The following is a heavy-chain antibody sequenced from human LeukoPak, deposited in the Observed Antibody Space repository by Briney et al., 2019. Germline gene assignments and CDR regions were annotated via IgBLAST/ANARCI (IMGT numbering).Heavy chain of an antibody. CDR1: GGSISSYY. V-gene: IGHV4-59*01. CDR3: ARRDCSGGSRPFDY. D-gene: IGHD2-15*01. Sequence: PSETLSLTCTVSGGSISSYYWSWIRQPPGKGLEWIGYIYYSGSTNYNPSLKSRVTISVDTSKNQFSLKLSSVTAADTAVYYCARRDCSGGSRPFDYWGQGTLVTVSS. J-gene: IGHJ4*02. CDR2: IYYSGST.